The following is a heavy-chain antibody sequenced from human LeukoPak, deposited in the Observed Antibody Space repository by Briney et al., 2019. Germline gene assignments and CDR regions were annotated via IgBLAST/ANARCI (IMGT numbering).Heavy chain of an antibody. Sequence: PSETLSLTCSVSGYSISSGYYWGWIRQPPGKGLEWIGSIYHSGRTYYNPSLKSRVTISVDTPNNQFSLKLSSVTAADTAVYYCARRLEYSSGWYGNDAFDIWGQGTMVTVSS. CDR2: IYHSGRT. CDR1: GYSISSGYY. V-gene: IGHV4-38-2*01. CDR3: ARRLEYSSGWYGNDAFDI. D-gene: IGHD6-19*01. J-gene: IGHJ3*02.